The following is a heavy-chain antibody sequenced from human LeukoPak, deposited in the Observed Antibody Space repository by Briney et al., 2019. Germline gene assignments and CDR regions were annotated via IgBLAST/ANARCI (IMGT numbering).Heavy chain of an antibody. CDR3: ARDEYDFWSGYYQAPMDV. V-gene: IGHV3-48*01. Sequence: GGSLRLSCAASGFTFSSYSMNWVRQAPGKGLEWVSYISSSSSTIYYADSVKGRFTISRDNAKNSLYLQMNSLRAEDTAVYYCARDEYDFWSGYYQAPMDVWGKGTTVTVSS. J-gene: IGHJ6*03. D-gene: IGHD3-3*01. CDR2: ISSSSSTI. CDR1: GFTFSSYS.